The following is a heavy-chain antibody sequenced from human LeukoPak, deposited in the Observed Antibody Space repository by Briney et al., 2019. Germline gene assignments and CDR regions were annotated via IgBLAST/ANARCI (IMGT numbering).Heavy chain of an antibody. J-gene: IGHJ6*02. CDR3: ARRESRGYGMDV. V-gene: IGHV4-59*01. CDR1: GGSISSYY. Sequence: SETLSLTCTVSGGSISSYYWSWIRQPPGEGLEWIGYIYYSGSTNYNPSLKSRVTISVDTSKNQFSLKLSSVTAADTAVYYCARRESRGYGMDVWGQGTTVTVSS. CDR2: IYYSGST. D-gene: IGHD3-10*01.